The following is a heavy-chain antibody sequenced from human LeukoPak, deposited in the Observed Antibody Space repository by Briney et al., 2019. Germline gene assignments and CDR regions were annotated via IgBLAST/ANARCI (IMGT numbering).Heavy chain of an antibody. CDR2: IIPIFGTA. J-gene: IGHJ4*02. CDR3: ARAYYDSSGYYSDY. D-gene: IGHD3-22*01. Sequence: GASVKVSCKASGGTFISYAISWVRQAPGQGLEWMGGIIPIFGTANYAQKFQGRVTITADESTSTAYMELSSLRSEDTAVFYCARAYYDSSGYYSDYWGQGTLVTVSS. V-gene: IGHV1-69*13. CDR1: GGTFISYA.